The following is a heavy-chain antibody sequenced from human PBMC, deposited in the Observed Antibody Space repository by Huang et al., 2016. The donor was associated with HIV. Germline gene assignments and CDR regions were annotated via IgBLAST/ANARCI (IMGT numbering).Heavy chain of an antibody. J-gene: IGHJ4*02. Sequence: EEQLVESGGGLVQPGGSLRLSCAASGFSFSSCNMNWVRRAPGKGLEWVSYISETGSVITYADSVKGRFTVSRDNAKNSLYLQMDSLRAEDTAVYYCARGYSSSWLYNWGQGTLVTVSS. D-gene: IGHD6-13*01. V-gene: IGHV3-48*01. CDR1: GFSFSSCN. CDR3: ARGYSSSWLYN. CDR2: ISETGSVI.